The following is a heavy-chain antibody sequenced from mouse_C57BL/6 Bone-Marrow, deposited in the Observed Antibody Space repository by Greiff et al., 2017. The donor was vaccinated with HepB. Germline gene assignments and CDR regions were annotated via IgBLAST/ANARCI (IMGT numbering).Heavy chain of an antibody. CDR3: ARGWLPF. V-gene: IGHV1-39*01. CDR2: INPNYGTT. Sequence: VQLQQSGAELVKPGASVKISCKASGYAFSSYWMNWVKQRPGKGLEWIGVINPNYGTTSYNQKFKGKATLTVDQSSSTAYMQLNSLTSEDSAVYYCARGWLPFWGQGTSVTVSS. J-gene: IGHJ4*01. D-gene: IGHD2-2*01. CDR1: GYAFSSYW.